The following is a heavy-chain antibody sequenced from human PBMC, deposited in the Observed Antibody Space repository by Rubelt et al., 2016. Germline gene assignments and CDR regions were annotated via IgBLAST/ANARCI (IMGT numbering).Heavy chain of an antibody. D-gene: IGHD1-26*01. CDR1: GFTFSSFH. V-gene: IGHV3-23*04. J-gene: IGHJ5*02. Sequence: EVQLVESGGGLVQPGGSLRLSCSASGFTFSSFHMHWVRQAPGKGLEWVSGISGWGGDTYYADSVKGRFTIPRDNSKNTPYLQTNSLGDEDTAVYYCATAPRGWAGPWFNPWGQGTRVTVS. CDR2: ISGWGGDT. CDR3: ATAPRGWAGPWFNP.